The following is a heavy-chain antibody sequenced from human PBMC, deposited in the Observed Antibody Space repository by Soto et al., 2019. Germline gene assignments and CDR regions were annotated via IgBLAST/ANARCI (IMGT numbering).Heavy chain of an antibody. CDR3: AKSGGEYYFDY. Sequence: EVQLVESGGVVVQPGGSLRLSCAASGFTFDDYSMHWVRQTPGKGLEWISLIFWDGGTAYYADSVKGRFTTSRDNSKNTLYLQMNSLGSDDTALYYCAKSGGEYYFDYWGQGTLVTVSS. J-gene: IGHJ4*02. D-gene: IGHD2-21*01. CDR2: IFWDGGTA. CDR1: GFTFDDYS. V-gene: IGHV3-43*01.